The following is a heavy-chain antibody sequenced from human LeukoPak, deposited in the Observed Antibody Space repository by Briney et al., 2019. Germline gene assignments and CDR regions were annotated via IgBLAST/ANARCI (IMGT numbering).Heavy chain of an antibody. V-gene: IGHV4-4*02. J-gene: IGHJ4*02. Sequence: PSETLSLTCAVSGGSISRSNWWSWVRQPPGKGLEWIGEIYHSGSTKYNPSLKSRVTISMDKSKNQFSLKLSSVTAADTAVYYCARGYNYDRTAYYFPRPYYFDYWGQGTLVTVSS. CDR2: IYHSGST. CDR3: ARGYNYDRTAYYFPRPYYFDY. CDR1: GGSISRSNW. D-gene: IGHD3-22*01.